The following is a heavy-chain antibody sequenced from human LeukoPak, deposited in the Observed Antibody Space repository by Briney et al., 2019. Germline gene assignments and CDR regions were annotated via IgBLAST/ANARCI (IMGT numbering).Heavy chain of an antibody. V-gene: IGHV4-4*07. Sequence: SETLSLTCTVSGGSISPYHWSWIRQPAEKGLEWIGRIYPSGSTNYNLSLKDRVTISIDKSKNQFSLKLSSVTAADTPLYYCARDQKVPNNNFRYYYYMDVWGKGTTVTVSS. J-gene: IGHJ6*03. CDR3: ARDQKVPNNNFRYYYYMDV. CDR1: GGSISPYH. CDR2: IYPSGST. D-gene: IGHD4-11*01.